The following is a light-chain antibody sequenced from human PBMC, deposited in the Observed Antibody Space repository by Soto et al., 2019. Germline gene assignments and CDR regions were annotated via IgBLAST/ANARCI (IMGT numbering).Light chain of an antibody. Sequence: QSALTQPASVSGSPGQSITISCTGTSSDVGGHNYVSWYQQHPGKAPKFMIYEVSNRPSGVSNRFSGSKSGNTASLTISGLQAEDEADYYCSSYTSSSTLVVFGGGTKLTVL. CDR2: EVS. V-gene: IGLV2-14*01. J-gene: IGLJ2*01. CDR1: SSDVGGHNY. CDR3: SSYTSSSTLVV.